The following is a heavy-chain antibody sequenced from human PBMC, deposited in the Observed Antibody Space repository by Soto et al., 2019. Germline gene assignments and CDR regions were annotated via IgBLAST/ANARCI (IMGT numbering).Heavy chain of an antibody. Sequence: PGGSLRLSCAASGFTFSSYGMHWVRQAPGKGLEWVAVISYDGSNKYYADSVKGRFTISRDNSKNTLYLQMNSLRAEDTVLFYCAKDLYYDSSDSPGFDYWGQGTLVTVSS. CDR2: ISYDGSNK. J-gene: IGHJ4*02. D-gene: IGHD3-22*01. V-gene: IGHV3-30*18. CDR1: GFTFSSYG. CDR3: AKDLYYDSSDSPGFDY.